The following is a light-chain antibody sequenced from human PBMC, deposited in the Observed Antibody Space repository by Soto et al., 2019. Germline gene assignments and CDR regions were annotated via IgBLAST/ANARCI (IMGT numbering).Light chain of an antibody. CDR3: CSYAGSVVV. CDR1: SSDVGGYNY. V-gene: IGLV2-11*01. CDR2: DVS. J-gene: IGLJ2*01. Sequence: QSALTQPRSVSGSPGQSVTISCTGTSSDVGGYNYVSWYQQYPGKAPNLMIYDVSKRPSGVPDRFSGSKSGNTASLIISGLQAEDEAEYYCCSYAGSVVVFGGGTKLTVL.